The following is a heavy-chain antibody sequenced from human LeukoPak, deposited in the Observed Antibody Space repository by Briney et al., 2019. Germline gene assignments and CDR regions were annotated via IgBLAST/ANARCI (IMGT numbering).Heavy chain of an antibody. V-gene: IGHV1-8*01. CDR2: MNPNSGNT. D-gene: IGHD3-10*01. CDR3: ARVNTYYYGSGVSRAFHM. Sequence: ASVKVSSKASGYTFTSYDINWVRQATGQGLEWMGWMNPNSGNTGYAQNFQGSVTMTRNISTATAYMELSSLKSDDTAVYYCARVNTYYYGSGVSRAFHMWGQGTMVTVSS. CDR1: GYTFTSYD. J-gene: IGHJ3*02.